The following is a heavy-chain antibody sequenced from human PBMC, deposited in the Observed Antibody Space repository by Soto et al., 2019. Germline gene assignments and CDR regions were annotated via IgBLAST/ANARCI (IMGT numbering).Heavy chain of an antibody. CDR2: LSGSSLNT. J-gene: IGHJ6*02. CDR1: GFTFGNYA. V-gene: IGHV3-23*01. CDR3: TTQFFLSSRKPPEDV. Sequence: EVRLLESGGGLVQPGGSLRLSCEGSGFTFGNYAMTWVRQGPGRGLEWVSDLSGSSLNTYYAHSVKGRCTISRDNSKNTMYLEMNSLRVDDTAVYYCTTQFFLSSRKPPEDVWGQGTPVAVSS.